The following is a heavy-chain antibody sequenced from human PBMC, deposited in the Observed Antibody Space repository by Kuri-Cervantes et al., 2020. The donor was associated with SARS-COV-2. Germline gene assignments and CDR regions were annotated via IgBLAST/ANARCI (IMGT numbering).Heavy chain of an antibody. D-gene: IGHD6-13*01. CDR2: ISAYNGNT. CDR1: GYTFTSYG. J-gene: IGHJ4*02. Sequence: ASVNVSCKASGYTFTSYGISWVRQAPGQGLEWMGWISAYNGNTNYAQKLQGRVTMTTDTSTSTAYMELRSLRSDDTAVYYCARDRIAAAGFICQEYWGQGTLVTVSS. CDR3: ARDRIAAAGFICQEY. V-gene: IGHV1-18*01.